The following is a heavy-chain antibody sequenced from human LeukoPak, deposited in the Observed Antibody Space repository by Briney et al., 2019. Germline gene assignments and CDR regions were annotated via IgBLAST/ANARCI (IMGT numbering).Heavy chain of an antibody. CDR2: IYHSGST. CDR3: ARAEGYSSSFDP. D-gene: IGHD6-19*01. CDR1: GGSISSSNW. V-gene: IGHV4-4*02. J-gene: IGHJ5*02. Sequence: QPSETLSLTCAVSGGSISSSNWWSWVRQPPGKGLEWIGEIYHSGSTNYNPSLKSRVTISVDTSKNQFSLKLSSVTAADTAVYYCARAEGYSSSFDPWGQGTLVTVSS.